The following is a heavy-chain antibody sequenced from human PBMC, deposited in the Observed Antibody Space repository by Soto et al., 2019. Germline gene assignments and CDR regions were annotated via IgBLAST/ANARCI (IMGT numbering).Heavy chain of an antibody. Sequence: SETLSLTCAVYGGSFSGYYWSWIRQPPGKGLEWIGEINHSGSTNYNPSLKSRVTISVDTSKNQFSLKLSSVTAADTAVYYCAISPIVAYMDVWGKGTTVTAP. CDR1: GGSFSGYY. D-gene: IGHD2-15*01. CDR3: AISPIVAYMDV. V-gene: IGHV4-34*01. CDR2: INHSGST. J-gene: IGHJ6*03.